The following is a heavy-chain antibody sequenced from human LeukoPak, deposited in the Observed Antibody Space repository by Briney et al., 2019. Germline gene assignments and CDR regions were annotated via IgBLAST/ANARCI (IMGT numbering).Heavy chain of an antibody. CDR2: ISYDGSNK. CDR1: GFTFSSYG. Sequence: PGRSLRLSCAASGFTFSSYGMHWVRQAPGKGLEWVAVISYDGSNKYYADSVKGRFTISRDNSKNTLYLQMNSLRAEDTAVYYRAKDIPWELLMYYFDYWGQGTLVTVSS. CDR3: AKDIPWELLMYYFDY. V-gene: IGHV3-30*18. D-gene: IGHD1-26*01. J-gene: IGHJ4*02.